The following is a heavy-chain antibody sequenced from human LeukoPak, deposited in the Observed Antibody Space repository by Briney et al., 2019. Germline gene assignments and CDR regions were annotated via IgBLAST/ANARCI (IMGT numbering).Heavy chain of an antibody. CDR2: IYYSGSP. J-gene: IGHJ2*01. Sequence: SETLSLTCTVSGGSISSYYWSWIRQPPGKGLEWIGYIYYSGSPNYNPSLKSRVTRSVDTSKNQFSLKLSSVTAADTAVYYCARRAGHSSSHLYWYFDLWGRGTLVTVSS. CDR3: ARRAGHSSSHLYWYFDL. CDR1: GGSISSYY. V-gene: IGHV4-59*08. D-gene: IGHD6-13*01.